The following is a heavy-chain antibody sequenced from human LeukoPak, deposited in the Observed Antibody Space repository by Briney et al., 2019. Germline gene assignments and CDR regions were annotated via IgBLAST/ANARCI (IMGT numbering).Heavy chain of an antibody. CDR2: IHHSGTI. CDR3: ARHSRVIVGAICAYDF. J-gene: IGHJ3*01. Sequence: SETLSLTCAVSGSSIYSDYFWAWIRQPPGKGLEWIGSIHHSGTIYYNPSLRSRVTISAGTSENHFSLNLNSVTAADTALYYCARHSRVIVGAICAYDFWGQGTKVTVSS. V-gene: IGHV4-38-2*01. CDR1: GSSIYSDYF. D-gene: IGHD1-26*01.